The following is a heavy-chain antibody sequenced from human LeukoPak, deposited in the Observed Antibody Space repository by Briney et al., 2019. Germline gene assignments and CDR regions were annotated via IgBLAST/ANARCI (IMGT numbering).Heavy chain of an antibody. J-gene: IGHJ4*02. CDR1: GFTVSSKY. CDR3: ARGHYSNRL. V-gene: IGHV3-66*01. CDR2: IYIDGGT. Sequence: GGSLRLSCAASGFTVSSKYMSWVRQAPGKGLEWVSVIYIDGGTYYADSVKGRFTISRDNSRNTLLLQMNSLRAEDTAVYYCARGHYSNRLGGQGTLVTVSS. D-gene: IGHD2-2*01.